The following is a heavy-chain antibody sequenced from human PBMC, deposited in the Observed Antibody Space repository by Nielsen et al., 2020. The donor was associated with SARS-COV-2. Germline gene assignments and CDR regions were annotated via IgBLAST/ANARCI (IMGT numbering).Heavy chain of an antibody. D-gene: IGHD3-22*01. CDR2: ISSSGSTI. J-gene: IGHJ4*02. Sequence: WIRQPPGKGLEWVSYISSSGSTIYYADSVKGRFTISRDNSKNTLYLQMNSLRAEDTAVYYCAREWGVVVIPTGYFDYWGQGTLVTVSS. CDR3: AREWGVVVIPTGYFDY. V-gene: IGHV3-11*04.